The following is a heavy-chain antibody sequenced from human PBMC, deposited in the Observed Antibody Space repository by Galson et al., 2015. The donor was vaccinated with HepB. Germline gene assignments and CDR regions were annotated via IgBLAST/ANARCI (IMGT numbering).Heavy chain of an antibody. J-gene: IGHJ4*02. CDR1: GGSFSGYY. Sequence: LSLTCAVYGGSFSGYYWSWIRQPPGKGLEWIGEINDSGSTNYNPSLKSRVTISVDTSKNQFSLKLSSVTAADTAVYYCARGVLEATMIVVVITAGIHYFDYWGQGTLVTVSS. CDR2: INDSGST. CDR3: ARGVLEATMIVVVITAGIHYFDY. V-gene: IGHV4-34*01. D-gene: IGHD3-22*01.